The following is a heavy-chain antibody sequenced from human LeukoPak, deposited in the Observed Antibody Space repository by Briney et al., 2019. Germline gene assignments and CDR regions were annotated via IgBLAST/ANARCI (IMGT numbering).Heavy chain of an antibody. V-gene: IGHV3-23*01. D-gene: IGHD2/OR15-2a*01. CDR1: GFTFSSFA. J-gene: IGHJ2*01. CDR2: ISASGGST. Sequence: GGSLRLSCAASGFTFSSFATSWVRQAPGKGLEWVSGISASGGSTYYADSVKGRFTISRDNSKNTLYLQMNSLRAEDTAVYYCARIRSGYFDLWGRGTLVTVSS. CDR3: ARIRSGYFDL.